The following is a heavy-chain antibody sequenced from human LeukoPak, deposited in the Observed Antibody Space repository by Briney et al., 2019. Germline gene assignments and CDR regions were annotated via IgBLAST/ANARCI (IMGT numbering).Heavy chain of an antibody. D-gene: IGHD2/OR15-2a*01. CDR1: GGSMRGGGSS. J-gene: IGHJ4*02. V-gene: IGHV4-30-2*01. CDR2: VYQNGNA. CDR3: ARAGLFLFDS. Sequence: ALSLTCAVSGGSMRGGGSSWSWIRQAPGKGLEWIGYVYQNGNAYYNPSLKSRVTISVDRSKNQFSLRLHSVTAADTALYYCARAGLFLFDSWGQGLLVTVSS.